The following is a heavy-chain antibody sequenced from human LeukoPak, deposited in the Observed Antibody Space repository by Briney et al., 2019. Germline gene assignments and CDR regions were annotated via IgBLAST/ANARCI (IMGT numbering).Heavy chain of an antibody. CDR2: ISSSGSTI. Sequence: GGSLRLSCAASGFTFRSYGMHWVRQAPPKGLEWVSYISSSGSTIYYADSVKGRFTISRDNAKNSLYLQMNGLRAEDTAVYYCAELGITMIGGVWGKGTTVTISS. J-gene: IGHJ6*04. D-gene: IGHD3-10*02. CDR3: AELGITMIGGV. CDR1: GFTFRSYG. V-gene: IGHV3-48*04.